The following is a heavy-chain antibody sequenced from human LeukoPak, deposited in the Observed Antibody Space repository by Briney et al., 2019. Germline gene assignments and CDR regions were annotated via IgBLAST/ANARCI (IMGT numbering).Heavy chain of an antibody. CDR1: GLTFSSYS. CDR3: ATVAGPRLYFDY. J-gene: IGHJ4*02. Sequence: GGSLRLSCAASGLTFSSYSMNWVRQAPGKGLEWVSSISSSSSYIYYADSVKGRFTISRDNAKNSLYLQMNSLRAEDTAVYYCATVAGPRLYFDYWGQGTLVTVSS. CDR2: ISSSSSYI. V-gene: IGHV3-21*01.